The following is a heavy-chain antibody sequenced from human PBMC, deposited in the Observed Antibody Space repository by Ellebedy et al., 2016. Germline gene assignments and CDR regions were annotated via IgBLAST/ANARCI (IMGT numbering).Heavy chain of an antibody. CDR2: ISSSSSTI. CDR1: GFTFSSYS. V-gene: IGHV3-48*01. Sequence: GESLKISCAASGFTFSSYSMNWVRQAPGKGLEWVSYISSSSSTIYYADSVKGRFTISRDNAKNSLYLQMNSLRAEDTAVYYCARYAYCGGDCLNFDYWGQGTLVTVSS. J-gene: IGHJ4*02. D-gene: IGHD2-21*01. CDR3: ARYAYCGGDCLNFDY.